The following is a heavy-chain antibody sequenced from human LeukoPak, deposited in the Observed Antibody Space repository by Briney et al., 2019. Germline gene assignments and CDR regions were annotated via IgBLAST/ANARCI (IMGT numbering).Heavy chain of an antibody. CDR3: AKDSSSGSLDI. J-gene: IGHJ3*02. V-gene: IGHV3-21*04. CDR1: GFTFSSYS. CDR2: ISSSSSYI. D-gene: IGHD3-22*01. Sequence: GGSLRLSCAASGFTFSSYSMNWVRQAPGKGLEWVSSISSSSSYIYYADSVKGRFTISRDNSKNSLYLQMNSLRTEDTALYYCAKDSSSGSLDIWGQGTMVTVSS.